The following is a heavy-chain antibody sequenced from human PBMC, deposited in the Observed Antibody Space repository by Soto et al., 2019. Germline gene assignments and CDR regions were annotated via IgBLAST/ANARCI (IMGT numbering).Heavy chain of an antibody. D-gene: IGHD3-16*02. CDR3: AKGGVRGVILH. CDR2: ISGSGGST. V-gene: IGHV3-23*01. CDR1: VFTFSSYA. J-gene: IGHJ4*02. Sequence: GGALRLTCSASVFTFSSYAMSWVRQAPGKGLEWVSAISGSGGSTYYADSVKGRFTISRDNSKNTLYLQMNSLRAEDTAVYYCAKGGVRGVILHWGQGTLVTVSS.